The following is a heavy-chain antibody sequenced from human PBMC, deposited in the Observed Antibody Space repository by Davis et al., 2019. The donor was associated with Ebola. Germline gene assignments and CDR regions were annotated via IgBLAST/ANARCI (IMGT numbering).Heavy chain of an antibody. J-gene: IGHJ5*01. Sequence: GESLKISCAASGFTFSSYAMHWVRQAPGKGLEWVAVISYDGSNKYYADSVKGRFTISRDNSKNTLYLQMNSLRAEDTAVYYCANGGGQLVADNWFDSWGQGTLVTVSS. CDR3: ANGGGQLVADNWFDS. CDR2: ISYDGSNK. D-gene: IGHD6-13*01. V-gene: IGHV3-30*04. CDR1: GFTFSSYA.